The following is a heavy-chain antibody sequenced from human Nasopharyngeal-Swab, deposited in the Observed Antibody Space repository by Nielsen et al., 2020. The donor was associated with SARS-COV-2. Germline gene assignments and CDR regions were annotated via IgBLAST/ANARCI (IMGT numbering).Heavy chain of an antibody. V-gene: IGHV1-8*01. CDR1: GYTFTSYD. Sequence: ASVKVSCKASGYTFTSYDINWVRQATGQGLEWMGWMNPNSGNTGYAQKFQGRVTMTRNTSISTAYMELSSLRSEDTAVYYRARGLSSGWPWPLDYWGQGTLVTVSS. J-gene: IGHJ4*02. CDR3: ARGLSSGWPWPLDY. CDR2: MNPNSGNT. D-gene: IGHD6-19*01.